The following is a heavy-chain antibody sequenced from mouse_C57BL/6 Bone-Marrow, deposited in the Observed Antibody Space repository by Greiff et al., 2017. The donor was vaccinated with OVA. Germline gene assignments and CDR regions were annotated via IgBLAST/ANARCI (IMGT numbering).Heavy chain of an antibody. D-gene: IGHD2-1*01. CDR1: GYAFSSSW. J-gene: IGHJ1*03. Sequence: QVQLQQSGPELVKPGASVKISCKASGYAFSSSWMNWVKQRPGKGLEWIGRIYPGDGDTNYNGKFKGKATLTADKSSSTAYMQLSSLTSEDSAVYFCAKGKALWYWRYFDVWGTGTTVTVSS. CDR2: IYPGDGDT. CDR3: AKGKALWYWRYFDV. V-gene: IGHV1-82*01.